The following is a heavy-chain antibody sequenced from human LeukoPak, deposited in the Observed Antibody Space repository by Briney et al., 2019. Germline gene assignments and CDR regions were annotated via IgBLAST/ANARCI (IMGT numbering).Heavy chain of an antibody. D-gene: IGHD6-13*01. CDR2: IYYSGST. CDR3: ARGFAAAGTYYYYMDV. Sequence: SETLSLTCTVSGGSISSSSYYWGWIRQPPGKGLERIGSIYYSGSTYYNPSLKSRVTISVDTSKNQFSLKLSSVTAADTAVYYCARGFAAAGTYYYYMDVWGKGTTVTVFS. CDR1: GGSISSSSYY. V-gene: IGHV4-39*07. J-gene: IGHJ6*03.